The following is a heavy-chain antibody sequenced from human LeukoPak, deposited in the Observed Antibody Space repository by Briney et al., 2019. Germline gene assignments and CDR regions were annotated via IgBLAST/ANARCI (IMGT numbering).Heavy chain of an antibody. Sequence: PGRSLRLSCAASGSTFSSYVMHWVRQAPGKGLECVAVISNDGSDKYYADSVKGRFTISRDNSKNTLYLQMNSLRAEDTALYYCARDGGYSRGWTYGAGDYWGQGTLVTVSS. CDR2: ISNDGSDK. D-gene: IGHD6-19*01. CDR3: ARDGGYSRGWTYGAGDY. V-gene: IGHV3-30*04. CDR1: GSTFSSYV. J-gene: IGHJ4*02.